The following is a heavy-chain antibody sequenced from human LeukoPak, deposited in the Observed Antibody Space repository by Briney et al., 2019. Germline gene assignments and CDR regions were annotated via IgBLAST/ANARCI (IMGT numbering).Heavy chain of an antibody. CDR3: ARGYDSSGVDY. V-gene: IGHV3-23*01. CDR1: GFTFSSYA. D-gene: IGHD3-22*01. Sequence: GGSLRLSCVVSGFTFSSYAMSWVRQAPGKGLEWVSGISGLSGDTYYADSVKGRFTISRDNSKNTLYLQMNSLRAEDTAVYYCARGYDSSGVDYWGQGTLVTVSS. CDR2: ISGLSGDT. J-gene: IGHJ4*02.